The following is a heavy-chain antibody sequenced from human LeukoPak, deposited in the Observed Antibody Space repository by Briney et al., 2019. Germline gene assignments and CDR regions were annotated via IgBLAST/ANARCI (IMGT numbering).Heavy chain of an antibody. V-gene: IGHV3-23*01. J-gene: IGHJ4*02. Sequence: GGSLRLSCAAPGFTFSSYVMTWVRQAPGKGLEWVSTISGSGISTYYADSVKGRFTISRDNSKNTLYLLMNSLRAEDTAIYFCAKERGGYYGSGTLDYWGQGTLVTVSS. CDR3: AKERGGYYGSGTLDY. CDR2: ISGSGIST. D-gene: IGHD3-10*01. CDR1: GFTFSSYV.